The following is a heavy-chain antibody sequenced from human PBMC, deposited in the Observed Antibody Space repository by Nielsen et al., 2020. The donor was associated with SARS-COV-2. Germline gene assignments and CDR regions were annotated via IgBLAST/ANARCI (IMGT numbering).Heavy chain of an antibody. V-gene: IGHV3-11*03. D-gene: IGHD2-8*02. J-gene: IGHJ1*01. Sequence: GESLKISCTASGFTFSDSFMSWIRQAPGKGLEWVSYISGSGSYTNYADSLKGRFTISRDNAKISLYLQMDSLRAEDTAFYYCARSGHCNGGICYFTEYFQDWGQGTLVTVSS. CDR3: ARSGHCNGGICYFTEYFQD. CDR1: GFTFSDSF. CDR2: ISGSGSYT.